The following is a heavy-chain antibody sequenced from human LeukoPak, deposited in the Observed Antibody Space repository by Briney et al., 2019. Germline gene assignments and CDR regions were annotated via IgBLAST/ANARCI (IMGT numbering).Heavy chain of an antibody. CDR3: ARVHKYYDFWSGYYSHDAFDI. Sequence: ASVKVSCKASGYTFTSYGISWVRQAPGQGLEWMGWISAYNGNTNYAQKLQGRVTMTTDTSTSTAYMELRSLRSDDTAVYYCARVHKYYDFWSGYYSHDAFDIWGQGTMVTVSS. CDR1: GYTFTSYG. D-gene: IGHD3-3*01. J-gene: IGHJ3*02. V-gene: IGHV1-18*01. CDR2: ISAYNGNT.